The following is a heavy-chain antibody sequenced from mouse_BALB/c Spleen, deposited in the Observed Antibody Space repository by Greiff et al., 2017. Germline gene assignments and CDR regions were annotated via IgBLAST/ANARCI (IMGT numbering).Heavy chain of an antibody. Sequence: VQLQQSGPELVKPGASVKISCKASGYAFSSSWMNWVKQRPGQGLEWIGRIYPGDGDTNYNGKFKGKATLTADKSSSTAYMQLSSLTSVDSAVYFCARGITTVVAHFDYWGQGTTLTVSS. J-gene: IGHJ2*01. V-gene: IGHV1-82*01. D-gene: IGHD1-1*01. CDR1: GYAFSSSW. CDR2: IYPGDGDT. CDR3: ARGITTVVAHFDY.